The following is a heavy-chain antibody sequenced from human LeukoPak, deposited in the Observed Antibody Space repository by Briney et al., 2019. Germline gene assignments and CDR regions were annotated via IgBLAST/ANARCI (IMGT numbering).Heavy chain of an antibody. Sequence: GGSLRLSCAASGFTFSSYAMSWVRQALGKGLEWVSAISGSGGSTYYADSVKGRFTISRDNSKNTLYLQMNSLRAEDTAVYYCAKDNLPIRYCSGGSCYFPAEYFQHWGQGTLVTVSS. J-gene: IGHJ1*01. D-gene: IGHD2-15*01. V-gene: IGHV3-23*01. CDR3: AKDNLPIRYCSGGSCYFPAEYFQH. CDR2: ISGSGGST. CDR1: GFTFSSYA.